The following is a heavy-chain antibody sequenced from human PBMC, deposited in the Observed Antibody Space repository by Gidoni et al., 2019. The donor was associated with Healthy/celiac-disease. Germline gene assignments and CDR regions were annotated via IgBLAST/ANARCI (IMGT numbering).Heavy chain of an antibody. J-gene: IGHJ4*02. Sequence: EVQLVQSGAEVKKPGESLQISCKGSGYSFTSYWIGWVRQMPGKGLEWMGIIYPGDSDTRYSPSFQGQVTISADKSISTAYLQWSSLKASDTAMYYCARTPSPDLSLWTVAGIFDYWGQGTLVTVSS. CDR3: ARTPSPDLSLWTVAGIFDY. CDR1: GYSFTSYW. CDR2: IYPGDSDT. D-gene: IGHD6-19*01. V-gene: IGHV5-51*01.